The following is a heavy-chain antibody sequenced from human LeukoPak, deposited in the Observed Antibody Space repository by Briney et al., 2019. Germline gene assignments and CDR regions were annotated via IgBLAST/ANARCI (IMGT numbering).Heavy chain of an antibody. CDR1: GGTFSSHA. CDR2: VIPILDIT. D-gene: IGHD2-21*02. Sequence: ASVKVSCKASGGTFSSHAMNRVRQAPGQGLEWMGGVIPILDITDYAQKFQGRLTITADKSTGTGYMELSSLRSEDSAVYYCAVLSDGAYCGGDCFYLDSWGQGTLVAVSS. J-gene: IGHJ5*01. V-gene: IGHV1-69*10. CDR3: AVLSDGAYCGGDCFYLDS.